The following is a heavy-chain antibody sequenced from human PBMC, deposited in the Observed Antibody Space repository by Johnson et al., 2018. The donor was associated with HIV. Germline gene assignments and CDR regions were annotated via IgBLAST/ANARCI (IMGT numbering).Heavy chain of an antibody. CDR3: AKDAWGAVTDSLDV. J-gene: IGHJ3*01. Sequence: QVQLVESGGGVVQPGGSLRLSCAASGFTFSTYGMHWVRQAPGKGLEWVAVIWFDGSNKYYADSVMGRFTISRDNSKNTLYLQMNSLRAEDTAVYYCAKDAWGAVTDSLDVWGRGTMVTVS. CDR2: IWFDGSNK. D-gene: IGHD4-17*01. V-gene: IGHV3-33*06. CDR1: GFTFSTYG.